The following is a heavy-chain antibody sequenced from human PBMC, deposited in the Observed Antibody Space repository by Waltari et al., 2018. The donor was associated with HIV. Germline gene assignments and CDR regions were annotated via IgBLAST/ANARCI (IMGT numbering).Heavy chain of an antibody. CDR2: ISYDGSDE. CDR1: GFIFSNYA. J-gene: IGHJ3*02. CDR3: ARAPPYSTRWFYDAFDI. Sequence: QVQLVESGGGVVQPGRSLRLSCAASGFIFSNYALHLVRQAPGEGLEWVALISYDGSDESYADSVKGRFTISRDNSKNTLYLQMNSLRAEDTAVYYCARAPPYSTRWFYDAFDIWGQGTMVTVSS. D-gene: IGHD6-13*01. V-gene: IGHV3-30*01.